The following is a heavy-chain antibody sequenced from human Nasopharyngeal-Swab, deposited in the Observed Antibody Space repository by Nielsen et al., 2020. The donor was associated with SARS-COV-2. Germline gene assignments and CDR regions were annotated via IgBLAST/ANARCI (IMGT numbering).Heavy chain of an antibody. D-gene: IGHD3-22*01. J-gene: IGHJ5*02. V-gene: IGHV5-10-1*01. CDR2: IDPSDSYT. CDR3: ARQFRGYYGSSGPLSWFDP. Sequence: VRQMPGKGLEWMGRIDPSDSYTNYSPSFQGHVTISADKSISTAYLQWSSLKASDTAMYYCARQFRGYYGSSGPLSWFDPWGQGTLVTVSS.